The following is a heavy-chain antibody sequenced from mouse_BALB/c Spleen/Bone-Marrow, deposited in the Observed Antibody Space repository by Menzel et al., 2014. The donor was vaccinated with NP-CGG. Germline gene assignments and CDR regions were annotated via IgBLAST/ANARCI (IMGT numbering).Heavy chain of an antibody. CDR1: GYSFTTYY. Sequence: EVKLQESGPELMKPGASVKISCKASGYSFTTYYMHWVNQSHGKSLERIGYIDPFNGATSYNQKFKGKATFTVDKSSSTAYMHLSSLTSEDSAAYYCARNWDVDYWGQGTTLTVSS. D-gene: IGHD4-1*01. V-gene: IGHV1S135*01. CDR2: IDPFNGAT. CDR3: ARNWDVDY. J-gene: IGHJ2*01.